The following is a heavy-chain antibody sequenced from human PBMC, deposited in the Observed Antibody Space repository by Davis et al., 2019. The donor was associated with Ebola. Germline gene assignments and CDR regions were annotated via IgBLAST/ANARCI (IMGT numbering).Heavy chain of an antibody. CDR2: ISNDGMKG. CDR3: AKDKGDVVVMVPANLFDP. D-gene: IGHD2-15*01. V-gene: IGHV3-30*18. J-gene: IGHJ5*02. CDR1: GFTFSSYN. Sequence: GGSLRLSCAASGFTFSSYNMNWLRQAPGKGLEWVARISNDGMKGSYADSVKGRFTISRDNSKNTVLLEMNSLRVEDTAVYYCAKDKGDVVVMVPANLFDPWGQGTLVIVSS.